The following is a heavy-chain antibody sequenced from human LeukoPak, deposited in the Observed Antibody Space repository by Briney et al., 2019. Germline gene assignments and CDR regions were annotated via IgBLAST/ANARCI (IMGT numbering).Heavy chain of an antibody. CDR1: GFTFSTYA. V-gene: IGHV3-64*01. J-gene: IGHJ4*02. Sequence: PGGSLRLSCAASGFTFSTYAMHWVRQAPGKGLECVSAISTNGGNTHYANSVKGRFTISRDNSKNTLYLQMGSLRAEDMAVYYCARKGYLTNNRNYVDYWGQGTLVTVSS. CDR3: ARKGYLTNNRNYVDY. D-gene: IGHD1-7*01. CDR2: ISTNGGNT.